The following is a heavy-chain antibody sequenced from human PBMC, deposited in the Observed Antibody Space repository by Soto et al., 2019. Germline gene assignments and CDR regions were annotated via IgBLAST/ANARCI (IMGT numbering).Heavy chain of an antibody. V-gene: IGHV2-5*02. CDR3: AHRVLRTVFGLVTTTAIYFDF. Sequence: QITLKESGPTVVNPTETLTLTCTFCGFSLTTSGVGVGWVRQSPGKAPEWLALIYWDDDKRYSTSLKSRLTITKDTSKNQVVLTMANVDPADRATYYCAHRVLRTVFGLVTTTAIYFDFWGPGTPVVVSS. D-gene: IGHD3-3*01. CDR2: IYWDDDK. CDR1: GFSLTTSGVG. J-gene: IGHJ4*02.